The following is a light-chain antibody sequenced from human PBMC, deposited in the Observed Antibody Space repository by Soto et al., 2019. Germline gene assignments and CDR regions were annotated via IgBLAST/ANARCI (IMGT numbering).Light chain of an antibody. V-gene: IGLV2-14*01. CDR3: ISYTGSTTLVV. CDR2: EVT. Sequence: QYALTQPASVSGSLGQSITISCTGASSDVGGYNYVSWYQQHPGKAPKLMIYEVTNRPSGVSDRFSGSKSGNTASLTISGLQAEDEADYYCISYTGSTTLVVFGGGTQLTVL. J-gene: IGLJ2*01. CDR1: SSDVGGYNY.